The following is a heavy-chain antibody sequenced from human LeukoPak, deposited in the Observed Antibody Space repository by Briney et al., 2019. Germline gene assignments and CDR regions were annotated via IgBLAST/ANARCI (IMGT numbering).Heavy chain of an antibody. CDR3: ASNIVVVPARYYYYYMDV. Sequence: ASVKVSCKASGGTFSSYAISWVRQAPGQGLEWMGGIIPIFGTANYAQKFQGRVTITTDESTSTAYMELSSLRSEDTAVYYCASNIVVVPARYYYYYMDVWGKGTTVTVSS. D-gene: IGHD2-2*01. V-gene: IGHV1-69*05. CDR1: GGTFSSYA. J-gene: IGHJ6*03. CDR2: IIPIFGTA.